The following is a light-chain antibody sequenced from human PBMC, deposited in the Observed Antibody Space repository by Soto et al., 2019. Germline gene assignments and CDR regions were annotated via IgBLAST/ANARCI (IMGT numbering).Light chain of an antibody. V-gene: IGKV1-39*01. Sequence: DIRMTQSPSSLSASVGDRVTITCRASQSIRNNLNWYQQKPGKAPNLLIYGASNLQSGVPSRFSGSGSGTDFTLTISGLQPEDIATYYCQQSHTTLWTFGQGTKVEIK. CDR1: QSIRNN. J-gene: IGKJ1*01. CDR2: GAS. CDR3: QQSHTTLWT.